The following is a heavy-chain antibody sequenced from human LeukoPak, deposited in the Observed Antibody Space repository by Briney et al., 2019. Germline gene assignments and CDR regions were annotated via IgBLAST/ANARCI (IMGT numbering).Heavy chain of an antibody. D-gene: IGHD3-10*01. CDR2: IYHSGST. CDR3: ARDPTLGITMVRGAQGDY. V-gene: IGHV4-4*02. Sequence: SGTLSLTCAVSGGSISSSNWWSWVRQPPGKGLEWIGEIYHSGSTNYNPSLKSRVTISVDKSKNQFSLKLSSVTAADTAVYYCARDPTLGITMVRGAQGDYWGQGTLVTVSS. J-gene: IGHJ4*02. CDR1: GGSISSSNW.